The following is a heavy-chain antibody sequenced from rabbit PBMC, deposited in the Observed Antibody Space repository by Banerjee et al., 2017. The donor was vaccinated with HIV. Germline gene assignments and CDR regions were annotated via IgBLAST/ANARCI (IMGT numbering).Heavy chain of an antibody. Sequence: QEQLEESGGDLVKPEGSLTLTCTASGFSFSSSYWICWVRQAPGKGLEWIACINTSSGNTVYASWAKGRFTISRSTSLNTVDLKMTSLTAADTATYFCARDLAGVIGWNFGLWGQGTLVTVS. CDR3: ARDLAGVIGWNFGL. CDR1: GFSFSSSYW. CDR2: INTSSGNT. D-gene: IGHD4-1*01. V-gene: IGHV1S45*01. J-gene: IGHJ6*01.